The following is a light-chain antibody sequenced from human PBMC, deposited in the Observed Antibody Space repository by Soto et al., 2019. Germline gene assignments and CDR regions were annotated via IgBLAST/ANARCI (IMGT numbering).Light chain of an antibody. Sequence: DIVMTQSPDSLAVSLGERATINCKSSQSVLYSSNNKNYLAWYQQKPGQPPKLLIYWASTRESGVPDRFSGSGSGTDFTLTISSLQAEDVAVYYGQQYLSTPWTFGQGTKVEIK. CDR1: QSVLYSSNNKNY. CDR3: QQYLSTPWT. CDR2: WAS. V-gene: IGKV4-1*01. J-gene: IGKJ1*01.